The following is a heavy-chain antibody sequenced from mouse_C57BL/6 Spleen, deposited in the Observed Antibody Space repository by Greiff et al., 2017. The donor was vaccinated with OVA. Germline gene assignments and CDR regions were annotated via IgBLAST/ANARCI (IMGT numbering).Heavy chain of an antibody. J-gene: IGHJ2*01. CDR1: GYSITSGYY. CDR3: ARVGDGYYFDY. D-gene: IGHD2-3*01. CDR2: ISYDGSN. Sequence: EVQLQQSGPGLVKPSQSLSLTCSVTGYSITSGYYWNWIRQFPGNKLEWMGYISYDGSNNYNPSLKNRISITRDTSKNQFFLKLNSVTTEDTATYYCARVGDGYYFDYWGQGTTLTVSS. V-gene: IGHV3-6*01.